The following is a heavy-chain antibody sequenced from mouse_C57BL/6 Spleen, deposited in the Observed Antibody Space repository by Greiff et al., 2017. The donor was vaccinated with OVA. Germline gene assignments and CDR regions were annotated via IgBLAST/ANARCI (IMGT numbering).Heavy chain of an antibody. D-gene: IGHD4-1*01. CDR3: ARITGTRGFDY. V-gene: IGHV5-4*03. CDR2: ISDGGSYT. Sequence: EVKLMESGGGLVKPGGSLKLSCAASGFTFSSYAMSWVRQTPEKRLEWVATISDGGSYTYYPDNVKGRFTISRDNAKNNLYLQMSHLKSEDTAMYYCARITGTRGFDYWGQGTTLTVSS. J-gene: IGHJ2*01. CDR1: GFTFSSYA.